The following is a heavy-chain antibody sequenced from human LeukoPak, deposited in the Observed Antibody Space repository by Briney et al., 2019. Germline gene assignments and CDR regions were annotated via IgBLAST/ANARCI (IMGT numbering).Heavy chain of an antibody. CDR2: MNGDGSST. CDR1: GFTFSTHW. Sequence: GGSLRLSCAASGFTFSTHWMHWVRQAPGKGLVWVSRMNGDGSSTKYADSVKGRFTISRDNAKNTLYLQMNSLRAEDTAVYYCVRGLNYAGDNWGQGTLVTVSS. D-gene: IGHD1-7*01. V-gene: IGHV3-74*01. CDR3: VRGLNYAGDN. J-gene: IGHJ4*02.